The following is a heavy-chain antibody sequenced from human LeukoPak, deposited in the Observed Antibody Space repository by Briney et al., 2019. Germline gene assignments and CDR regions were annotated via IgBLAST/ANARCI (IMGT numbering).Heavy chain of an antibody. V-gene: IGHV1-46*01. CDR2: INPSGGST. D-gene: IGHD2-2*01. Sequence: GAAVKVSCKASGYTFTSYYMQWVRQAPGQGLEWMGIINPSGGSTSYAQKFQGRVTMTRDTSTSTVYMDLSSLRSEDTAVYYCATEDVVVPAAIVYWGQGTLVTVSS. CDR1: GYTFTSYY. J-gene: IGHJ4*02. CDR3: ATEDVVVPAAIVY.